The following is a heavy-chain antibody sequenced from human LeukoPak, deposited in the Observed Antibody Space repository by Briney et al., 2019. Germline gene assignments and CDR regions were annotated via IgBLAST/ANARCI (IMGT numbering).Heavy chain of an antibody. Sequence: SETLSLTCTASGGSISTYYWSWIRQPPGKGLEWIAYIYYSGATRYNPSLKSRVSLSVDTSKNQFSLKLNSVTAADTAVYYCARKAPMVEYASGWYDYWGQGTLVTVSS. CDR3: ARKAPMVEYASGWYDY. CDR1: GGSISTYY. CDR2: IYYSGAT. V-gene: IGHV4-59*01. J-gene: IGHJ4*02. D-gene: IGHD6-19*01.